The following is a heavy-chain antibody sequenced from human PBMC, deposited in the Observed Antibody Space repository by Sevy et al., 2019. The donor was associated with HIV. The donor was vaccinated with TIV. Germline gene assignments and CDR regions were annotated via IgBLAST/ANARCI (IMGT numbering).Heavy chain of an antibody. Sequence: SETLSLTCTVSGGSISSGAYYWSWIRQPPGKGLEWIGYIYYSGSTYYNPSLKSRVTISVDTSKNQFSLKLSSVTAADTAVYYCARGLVIYGSLAVDIGGQGTMVTVS. CDR1: GGSISSGAYY. D-gene: IGHD3-10*01. V-gene: IGHV4-30-4*02. J-gene: IGHJ3*02. CDR3: ARGLVIYGSLAVDI. CDR2: IYYSGST.